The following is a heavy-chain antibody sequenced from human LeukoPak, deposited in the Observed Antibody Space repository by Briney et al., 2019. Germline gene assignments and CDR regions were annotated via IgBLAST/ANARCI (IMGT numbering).Heavy chain of an antibody. CDR1: GFTFSSYS. D-gene: IGHD3-10*01. CDR3: ARDTSGSSVITYFDN. V-gene: IGHV3-21*01. J-gene: IGHJ4*02. Sequence: KAGGSLRLSCAVSGFTFSSYSMNWVRQAPGKGLEWVSSISSSSSYIYYADSVKGRFTISRDNAKSSLFLQMNSLRAEDTADYYCARDTSGSSVITYFDNWGQGTLVTVSS. CDR2: ISSSSSYI.